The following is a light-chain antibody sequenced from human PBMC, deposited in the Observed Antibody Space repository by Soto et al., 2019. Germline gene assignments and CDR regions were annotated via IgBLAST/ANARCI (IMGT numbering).Light chain of an antibody. Sequence: QSVLTQPPSVSGSPGQSVTISCTGTSSDVGVYNYVSWYQQYPGKAPKIMIYDVSKRPSGVPDRFSGSKSDNTASLTISGLQAEDEADYYCCSYAGSHTFVFGIGTKVTVL. CDR3: CSYAGSHTFV. V-gene: IGLV2-11*01. J-gene: IGLJ1*01. CDR1: SSDVGVYNY. CDR2: DVS.